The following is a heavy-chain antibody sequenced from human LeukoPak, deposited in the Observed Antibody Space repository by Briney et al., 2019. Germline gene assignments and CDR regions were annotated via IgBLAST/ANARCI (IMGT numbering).Heavy chain of an antibody. CDR2: IHHSGST. CDR1: GGSFSGFY. J-gene: IGHJ4*01. Sequence: ETPSLTCAVYGGSFSGFYWSWIRQPPGKGLEWIGEIHHSGSTNYNPSLKSRVTISVDTSKNQFSLKLSSVTAADTAVYYCARMREIAATGISGGDCWGQGRLVSVSS. CDR3: ARMREIAATGISGGDC. D-gene: IGHD6-13*01. V-gene: IGHV4-34*01.